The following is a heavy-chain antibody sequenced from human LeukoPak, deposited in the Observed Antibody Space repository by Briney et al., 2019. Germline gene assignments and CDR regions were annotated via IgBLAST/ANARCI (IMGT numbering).Heavy chain of an antibody. J-gene: IGHJ4*02. CDR2: IYYSGST. D-gene: IGHD3-10*01. CDR3: ARISMVRGAGGFDY. CDR1: GGSISSGGYY. Sequence: SETLSLTCTVSGGSISSGGYYWSWIRQHPGKGLEWIGYIYYSGSTYYNPSLKSRVTISVDTSKNQFSLKLSSVTAADTAVYYCARISMVRGAGGFDYWGQGTLVTVSS. V-gene: IGHV4-31*03.